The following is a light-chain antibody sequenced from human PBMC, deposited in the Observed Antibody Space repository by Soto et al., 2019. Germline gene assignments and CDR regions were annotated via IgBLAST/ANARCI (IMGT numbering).Light chain of an antibody. V-gene: IGKV1-5*01. Sequence: DIQMTQSPSTLSASVGDRVTITCRASQSISSWLAWYQQKPGKAPKLLIYDDSRLESGVPSRFSGRGSGTEFTLTINSLQPDDFATYYCQQYNSYAFTFGPGTKVDIK. CDR1: QSISSW. CDR3: QQYNSYAFT. CDR2: DDS. J-gene: IGKJ3*01.